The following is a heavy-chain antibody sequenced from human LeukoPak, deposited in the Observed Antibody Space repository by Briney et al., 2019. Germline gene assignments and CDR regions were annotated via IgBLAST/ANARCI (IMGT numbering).Heavy chain of an antibody. CDR2: IYYSGHT. J-gene: IGHJ4*02. D-gene: IGHD2-15*01. V-gene: IGHV4-39*01. CDR3: ARSLGYCSGGRCYIYDY. Sequence: SETLSLTCTVSGGSVSSSRCYWGWLRQPRGPELEWLGDIYYSGHTYYSPSLKSRVTISVDSSMNQFSLKLSSATAADTAVYYCARSLGYCSGGRCYIYDYWGQGTLVTASS. CDR1: GGSVSSSRCY.